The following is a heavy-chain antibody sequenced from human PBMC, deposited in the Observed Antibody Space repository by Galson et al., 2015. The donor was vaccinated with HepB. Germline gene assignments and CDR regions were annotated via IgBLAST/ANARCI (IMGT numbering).Heavy chain of an antibody. D-gene: IGHD5-12*01. CDR1: GFTFSSYA. Sequence: SLRLSCAASGFTFSSYAMHWVRQAPGKGLEWVALISYDRSDKLYADSVKGRFTISRDNAKNTLYLQMNSLRAEDTAVYYCATFRYADYWGQGTLVTVSS. J-gene: IGHJ4*02. CDR2: ISYDRSDK. V-gene: IGHV3-30*04. CDR3: ATFRYADY.